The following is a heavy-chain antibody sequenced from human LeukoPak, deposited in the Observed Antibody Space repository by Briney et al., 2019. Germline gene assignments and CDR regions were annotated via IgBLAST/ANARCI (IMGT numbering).Heavy chain of an antibody. D-gene: IGHD5-12*01. Sequence: GGSRRLSCAASGLIFGSYGMHWVRQAPGKGLEWVAFIRFDGTNKYYAESVKGRFTIPRDNSKNTLYLQMNSLRPEDTAVYYCAKDWAVLGTMVPNWGQGTVVTVSS. J-gene: IGHJ4*02. V-gene: IGHV3-30*02. CDR1: GLIFGSYG. CDR3: AKDWAVLGTMVPN. CDR2: IRFDGTNK.